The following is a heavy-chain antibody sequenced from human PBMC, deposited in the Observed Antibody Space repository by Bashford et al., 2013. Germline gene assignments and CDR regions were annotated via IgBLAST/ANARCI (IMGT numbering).Heavy chain of an antibody. V-gene: IGHV5-51*01. J-gene: IGHJ6*02. CDR2: IYPGDSDT. CDR1: GYSFTSYW. CDR3: ARLGDDFWSGKPYYYYYGMDV. D-gene: IGHD3-3*01. Sequence: GESLKISCKGSGYSFTSYWIGWVRQMPGKGLEWMGIIYPGDSDTRYSPSFQGQVTISADKSISTAYLQWSSLKASDTAMYYCARLGDDFWSGKPYYYYYGMDVWGQGTTVTVSS.